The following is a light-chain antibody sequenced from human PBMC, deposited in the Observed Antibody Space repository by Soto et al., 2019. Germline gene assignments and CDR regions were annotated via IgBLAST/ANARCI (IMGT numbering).Light chain of an antibody. CDR3: QQYKSCSLT. CDR2: KTS. J-gene: IGKJ4*02. Sequence: DIQMTQSPSTLSASVGDRVTITCRASQSISSWLAWYQQKPGKAPKLLIYKTSTLESGVPSRFSGSGSGTEFSLTISSLQPDDFATYYCQQYKSCSLTFGGGTRVEVK. V-gene: IGKV1-5*03. CDR1: QSISSW.